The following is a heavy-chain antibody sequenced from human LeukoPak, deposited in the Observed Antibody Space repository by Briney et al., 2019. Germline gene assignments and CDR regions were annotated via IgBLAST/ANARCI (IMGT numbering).Heavy chain of an antibody. CDR3: SREQTGTRGWYTVDY. CDR1: GFTFSTYA. V-gene: IGHV3-23*01. D-gene: IGHD6-19*01. CDR2: IRPDGDRT. Sequence: GGSLRLSCAASGFTFSTYAITWVRQGPGKGLEWVSAIRPDGDRTYYANSVRGRFTISRDNSKDTVYLQINGLRVEDTAVYYCSREQTGTRGWYTVDYWGQGTLVTVSS. J-gene: IGHJ4*02.